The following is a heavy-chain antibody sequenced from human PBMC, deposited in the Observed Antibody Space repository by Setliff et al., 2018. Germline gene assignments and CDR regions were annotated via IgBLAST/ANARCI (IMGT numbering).Heavy chain of an antibody. Sequence: SVKVSCKASGGTFSIYTISWVRQAPGQGLEWMGRIIPIFGTANYAQKFQGGVTITADKSTSTAYMELSSLRSEDTAVYYCAISTIFGVVSPTPDAFDIWGQGTMVTVSS. CDR3: AISTIFGVVSPTPDAFDI. D-gene: IGHD3-3*01. CDR2: IIPIFGTA. CDR1: GGTFSIYT. V-gene: IGHV1-69*08. J-gene: IGHJ3*02.